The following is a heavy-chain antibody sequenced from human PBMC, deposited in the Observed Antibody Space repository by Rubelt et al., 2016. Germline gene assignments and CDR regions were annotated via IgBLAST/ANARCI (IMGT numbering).Heavy chain of an antibody. J-gene: IGHJ5*02. CDR2: IYPGYSDT. V-gene: IGHV5-51*01. CDR1: GYSFTSYW. CDR3: VTLPDATAGTYGFDP. Sequence: EVQLVQSGAEVKKPGESLKISCKGSGYSFTSYWIGWVRQMPGKGLEWMGIIYPGYSDTRYSPPFQGQATIAAAKTTSTAYLQWSSLKASDTAMYYCVTLPDATAGTYGFDPWGQGTLVTVSS. D-gene: IGHD6-13*01.